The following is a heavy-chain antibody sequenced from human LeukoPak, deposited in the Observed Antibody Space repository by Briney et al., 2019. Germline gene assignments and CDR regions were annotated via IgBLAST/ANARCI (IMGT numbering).Heavy chain of an antibody. V-gene: IGHV3-30*02. Sequence: QPGGSLRPSCAASGFTFSSYGMHWVRQAPGKGLEWVAFIRYDGSNKYYADSVKGRFTISRDNSKNTLYLQMNSLRAEDTAVYYCAKTCPFYCSGGSCYPYYVDYWGQGTLVTVSS. CDR1: GFTFSSYG. CDR2: IRYDGSNK. D-gene: IGHD2-15*01. J-gene: IGHJ4*02. CDR3: AKTCPFYCSGGSCYPYYVDY.